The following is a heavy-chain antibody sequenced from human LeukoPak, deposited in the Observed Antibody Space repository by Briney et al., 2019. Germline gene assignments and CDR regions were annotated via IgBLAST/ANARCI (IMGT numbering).Heavy chain of an antibody. J-gene: IGHJ6*03. CDR3: ARDSCSGGSCYSSYYYYYTDV. V-gene: IGHV3-7*01. CDR1: GFTFSSYW. Sequence: GGSLRLSCAASGFTFSSYWMSWVRQAPGKGLEWVANIKQDGSEKYYVDSVKGRFTISRDNAKNSLYLQMNSLRAEDTAVYYCARDSCSGGSCYSSYYYYYTDVWGKGTTVTVSS. CDR2: IKQDGSEK. D-gene: IGHD2-15*01.